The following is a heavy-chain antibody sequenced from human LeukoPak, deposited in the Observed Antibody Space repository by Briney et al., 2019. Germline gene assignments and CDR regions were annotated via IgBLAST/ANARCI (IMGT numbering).Heavy chain of an antibody. J-gene: IGHJ4*02. Sequence: PSETLSLTCTVSGGSINNSSYYWGWIRQPPGKGLEWIGTIYYSGSTCYNPSLKSRVTISVDTSKNQFSLKLRSVTAADTAVYYCARLPFWYYFEYWGQGTLVTVSS. CDR3: ARLPFWYYFEY. CDR1: GGSINNSSYY. V-gene: IGHV4-39*07. CDR2: IYYSGST. D-gene: IGHD2-2*01.